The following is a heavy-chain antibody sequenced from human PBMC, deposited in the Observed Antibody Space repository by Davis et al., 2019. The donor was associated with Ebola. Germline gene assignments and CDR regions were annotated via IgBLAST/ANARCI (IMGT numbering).Heavy chain of an antibody. Sequence: PSETLSLTCAASGFTFSSYAMSWVRQAPGKGLEWVSAISGSGGSTYYADSVKGRFTISRDNSKNTLYLQMNSLRAEDTAVYYCARISINTYYYYGMDVWGQGTTVTVSS. CDR2: ISGSGGST. V-gene: IGHV3-23*01. J-gene: IGHJ6*02. CDR3: ARISINTYYYYGMDV. CDR1: GFTFSSYA.